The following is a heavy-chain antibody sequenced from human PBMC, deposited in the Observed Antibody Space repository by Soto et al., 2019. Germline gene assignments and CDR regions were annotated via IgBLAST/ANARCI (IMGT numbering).Heavy chain of an antibody. CDR3: ARAFWSGYYPYYFDY. CDR1: GYTFTSYA. CDR2: INAGNGNT. Sequence: QVQLVQSGAEVKKPGASVKVSCKASGYTFTSYAMHWVRQAPGQRLEWMGWINAGNGNTKYSQKFQGRVTITRDTSASTAYMELSSLRSEDTAVYYCARAFWSGYYPYYFDYWGQGTLVTVSS. D-gene: IGHD3-3*01. V-gene: IGHV1-3*01. J-gene: IGHJ4*02.